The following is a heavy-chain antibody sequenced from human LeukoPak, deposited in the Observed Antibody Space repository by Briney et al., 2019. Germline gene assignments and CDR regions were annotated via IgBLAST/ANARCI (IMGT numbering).Heavy chain of an antibody. CDR1: GGSISSYY. Sequence: SETLSLTCTVSGGSISSYYWSWIRQPAGKGLEWIGRIYTSGSTNYIPSLTSRVTMSVDTSKNQFSLKLISVAARGTAVYYCAREGPGPPLLLSGSSYFDSWGQGPLSPSPQ. CDR2: IYTSGST. V-gene: IGHV4-4*07. CDR3: AREGPGPPLLLSGSSYFDS. J-gene: IGHJ4*02. D-gene: IGHD2-15*01.